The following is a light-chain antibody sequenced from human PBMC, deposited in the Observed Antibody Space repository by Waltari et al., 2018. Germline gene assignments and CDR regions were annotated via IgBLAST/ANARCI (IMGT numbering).Light chain of an antibody. CDR2: VNSDGSH. CDR1: SGHITNV. V-gene: IGLV4-69*01. J-gene: IGLJ3*02. Sequence: QLVLTQSPSASASLGASVKLTCTLSSGHITNVIAWHLKRPEKGPRFLMKVNSDGSHNKGDEIPDRFSGSSSGAERYLTISSLQSEDEADYYCQTGGHGTWVFGGGTKLTVL. CDR3: QTGGHGTWV.